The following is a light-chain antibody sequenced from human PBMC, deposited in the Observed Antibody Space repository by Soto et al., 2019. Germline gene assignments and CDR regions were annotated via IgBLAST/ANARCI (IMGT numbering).Light chain of an antibody. V-gene: IGKV1-9*01. CDR2: AAS. CDR3: QQLTSYFT. Sequence: IQLTQSPSSLSASVGDRVTITCRASQGIASYLAWYQQKPGKAPKLLIYAASSLQSGVPSRFRGSGSATDFTLTITSLQPEDFATYYCQQLTSYFTFGPGNKVDI. J-gene: IGKJ3*01. CDR1: QGIASY.